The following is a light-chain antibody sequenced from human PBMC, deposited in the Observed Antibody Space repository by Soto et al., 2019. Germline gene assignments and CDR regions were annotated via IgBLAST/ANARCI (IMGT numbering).Light chain of an antibody. J-gene: IGLJ3*02. CDR1: GSNVGTNH. V-gene: IGLV1-44*01. CDR2: NTN. CDR3: CSYAGFYTLV. Sequence: QSVLTQPPSASGTPGQRVTISCSGSGSNVGTNHVYWYQSLPGTAPKLLVYNTNQRASGVPDRFSGSKSGNTASLTISGLQAEDESEYYCCSYAGFYTLVFGGGTKLTVL.